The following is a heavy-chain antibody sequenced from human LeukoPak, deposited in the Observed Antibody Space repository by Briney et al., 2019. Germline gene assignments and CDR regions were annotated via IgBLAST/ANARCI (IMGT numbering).Heavy chain of an antibody. Sequence: ASVKLSCKASGGTFTSYAISWVRQAPGQGLEWKGGIIPIFGTANYAQKFQGRVTTTADESTSTAYMELSSLRSGDTAVYYCARPSIIAAAGPYYFDYWGQGTLVTVSS. J-gene: IGHJ4*02. D-gene: IGHD6-13*01. CDR1: GGTFTSYA. CDR2: IIPIFGTA. CDR3: ARPSIIAAAGPYYFDY. V-gene: IGHV1-69*13.